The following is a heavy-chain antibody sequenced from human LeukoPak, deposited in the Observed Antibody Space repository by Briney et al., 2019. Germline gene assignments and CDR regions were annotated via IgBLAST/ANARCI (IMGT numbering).Heavy chain of an antibody. CDR3: ARGPYSDDSSGAFDI. J-gene: IGHJ3*02. CDR1: GDSISSGDYY. CDR2: ISSSGST. D-gene: IGHD3-22*01. Sequence: SQTLSLTCTVSGDSISSGDYYWSWLRQPAGKGLDWIGRISSSGSTNYNPSLKSRVTISVDTTKNQFSLKLSSVTAADTAVYFCARGPYSDDSSGAFDIWGQGTMVTVSS. V-gene: IGHV4-61*02.